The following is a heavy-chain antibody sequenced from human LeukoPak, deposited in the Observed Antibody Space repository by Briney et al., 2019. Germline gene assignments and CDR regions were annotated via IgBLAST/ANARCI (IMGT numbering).Heavy chain of an antibody. D-gene: IGHD2-2*01. Sequence: ASVKVSCKAYGYTFTGYYMHWVRQAPGQGLEWMGWINPNSGGTNYAQKFQGWVTMTRDTSISTAYMELSRLTSDDTAVYYCAKGVVVVPAAMAVYFESWGQGTLVAVSS. CDR3: AKGVVVVPAAMAVYFES. J-gene: IGHJ4*02. CDR1: GYTFTGYY. V-gene: IGHV1-2*04. CDR2: INPNSGGT.